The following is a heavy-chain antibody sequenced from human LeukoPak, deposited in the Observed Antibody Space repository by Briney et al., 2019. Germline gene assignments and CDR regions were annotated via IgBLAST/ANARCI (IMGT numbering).Heavy chain of an antibody. CDR1: GFTFSSYD. D-gene: IGHD3-22*01. Sequence: GGSLRLSCAASGFTFSSYDMHWVRQAPGKGLEWVSAIGTAGDTYYPGSVMGRFTISRENAKNSLYLQMNSLRAGDTAMYYCARGSFYDSSGYFDYWGQGTLVTVSS. J-gene: IGHJ4*02. CDR2: IGTAGDT. CDR3: ARGSFYDSSGYFDY. V-gene: IGHV3-13*01.